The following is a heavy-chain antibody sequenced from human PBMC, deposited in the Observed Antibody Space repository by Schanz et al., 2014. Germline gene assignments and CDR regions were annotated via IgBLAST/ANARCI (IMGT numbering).Heavy chain of an antibody. CDR1: GFTFSSYG. V-gene: IGHV3-NL1*01. D-gene: IGHD2-15*01. Sequence: VQLVESGGGLVQPGGSLRLSCAASGFTFSSYGMHWVRQAPGKGLEWVSIIFTDGRTYYADSVKGRFTISRDSSKNTLFLQMNSLRTEDTAVYYCARLDPYCRSGTCSRAFDFWGQGTLVTVSS. J-gene: IGHJ4*02. CDR2: IFTDGRT. CDR3: ARLDPYCRSGTCSRAFDF.